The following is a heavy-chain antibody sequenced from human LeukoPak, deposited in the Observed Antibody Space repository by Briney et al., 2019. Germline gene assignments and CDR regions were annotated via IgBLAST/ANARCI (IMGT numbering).Heavy chain of an antibody. D-gene: IGHD6-13*01. CDR1: GFTVSSIY. J-gene: IGHJ6*02. CDR3: ALAAAGYYGMDV. Sequence: GGSLRLSCAASGFTVSSIYMSWVRQAPGKGLEWVSVIYSGGSTYYAGSVKGRFTISRHNSKNTLYLQMNSLRTEDTAVYYCALAAAGYYGMDVWGQGTTVTVSS. CDR2: IYSGGST. V-gene: IGHV3-53*04.